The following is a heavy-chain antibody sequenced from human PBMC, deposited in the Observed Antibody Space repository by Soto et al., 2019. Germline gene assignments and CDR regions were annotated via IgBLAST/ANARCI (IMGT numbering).Heavy chain of an antibody. CDR1: GGSISSGDYY. Sequence: SETLSLTCTVSGGSISSGDYYWSWIRQPPGKGLEWIGYIYYSGSTYYNPSLKSRVTISVDTSKNQFSLTLSSVTAADTAVYFCARDNALAMVHWFDPWGQGTLVTVSS. CDR3: ARDNALAMVHWFDP. V-gene: IGHV4-30-4*01. D-gene: IGHD5-18*01. J-gene: IGHJ5*02. CDR2: IYYSGST.